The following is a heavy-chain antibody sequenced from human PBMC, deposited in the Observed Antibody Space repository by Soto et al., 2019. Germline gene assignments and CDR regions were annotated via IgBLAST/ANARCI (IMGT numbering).Heavy chain of an antibody. CDR2: IKEDGSER. Sequence: LRLSCAASGFTFSNYWMSWVRQAPGKGLEWVANIKEDGSERNYVDSVKGRFTISRDNAENSLYLQMNSLRAEDTAVYYCASARHIGPWGQGTLVTVS. J-gene: IGHJ5*02. CDR1: GFTFSNYW. CDR3: ASARHIGP. D-gene: IGHD2-21*01. V-gene: IGHV3-7*01.